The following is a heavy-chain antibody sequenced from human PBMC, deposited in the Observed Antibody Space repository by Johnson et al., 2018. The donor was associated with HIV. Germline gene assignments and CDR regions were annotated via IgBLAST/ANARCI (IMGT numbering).Heavy chain of an antibody. V-gene: IGHV3-20*04. CDR1: GFTFDEYD. J-gene: IGHJ3*02. CDR3: AKVHSSWYATIVDDAFDI. Sequence: VQLVESGGGVARPGGSLRLSCEASGFTFDEYDMSWVRQAPGKGLEWVSAISGSGGSTFYADSVKGRFTISRDNAKNSLYLQMNSLRAEDTALYYCAKVHSSWYATIVDDAFDIWGQGTMVTVSS. D-gene: IGHD6-13*01. CDR2: ISGSGGST.